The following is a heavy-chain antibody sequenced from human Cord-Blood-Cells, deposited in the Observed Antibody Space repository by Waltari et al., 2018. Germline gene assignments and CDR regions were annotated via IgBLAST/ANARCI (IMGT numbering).Heavy chain of an antibody. V-gene: IGHV4-4*07. Sequence: QVQLQESGPGLVKPSETLSLTCTVSGGSTSRYYWSWIRPPAGKGLEWIGRIYTSGSTNYNPSLKSRVTMSVDTSKNQFSLKLSSVTAADTAVYYCARDGSRYYYYGMDVWGQGTTVTVSS. CDR3: ARDGSRYYYYGMDV. CDR1: GGSTSRYY. J-gene: IGHJ6*02. CDR2: IYTSGST.